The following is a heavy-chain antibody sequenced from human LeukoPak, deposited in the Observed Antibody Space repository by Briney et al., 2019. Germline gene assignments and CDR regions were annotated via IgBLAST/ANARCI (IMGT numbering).Heavy chain of an antibody. D-gene: IGHD6-13*01. CDR2: IYHSGIT. CDR1: DYSISSGYGYY. J-gene: IGHJ4*02. V-gene: IGHV4-38-2*02. CDR3: ARLVRYSSSWYYFDY. Sequence: SETLSLTCTVSDYSISSGYGYYWGWIRQPPGKGLEWIGNIYHSGITYYNHFNSSLKSRVTISIDTSKNQFSLKLSSVTAADTAVYYCARLVRYSSSWYYFDYWGQGTLVTVSS.